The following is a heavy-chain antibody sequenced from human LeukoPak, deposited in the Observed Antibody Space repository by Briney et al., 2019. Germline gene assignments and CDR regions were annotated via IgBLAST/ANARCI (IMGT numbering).Heavy chain of an antibody. J-gene: IGHJ5*02. CDR2: IYYSGST. CDR1: GGSISSYY. V-gene: IGHV4-59*01. CDR3: ARERGEDGFDP. D-gene: IGHD2-15*01. Sequence: SETLSLTCTVSGGSISSYYWSWIRQPPGKGLEWIGYIYYSGSTNYNPSLKSRVTISVDTSKNQFSLKLSSVTAADTAVYYCARERGEDGFDPWGRGTLVTVSS.